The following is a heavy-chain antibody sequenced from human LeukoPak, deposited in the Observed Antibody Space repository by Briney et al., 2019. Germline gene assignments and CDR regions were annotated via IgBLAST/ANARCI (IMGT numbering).Heavy chain of an antibody. Sequence: KPSETLSLTCTVSGGSNSSYYWSWIRQPPGKGLEWIGYIYYSGSTNYNPSLKSRVTISVDTSKNQFSLKLSSVTAADTAVYYCARGLDDAFDIWGQGTMVTVSS. V-gene: IGHV4-59*01. CDR2: IYYSGST. D-gene: IGHD3-16*01. CDR1: GGSNSSYY. J-gene: IGHJ3*02. CDR3: ARGLDDAFDI.